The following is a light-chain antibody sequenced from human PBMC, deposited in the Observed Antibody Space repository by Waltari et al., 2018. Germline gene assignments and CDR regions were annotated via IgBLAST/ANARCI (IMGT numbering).Light chain of an antibody. CDR1: QNINFY. CDR3: QQSFRTPLT. J-gene: IGKJ4*01. CDR2: ETS. V-gene: IGKV1-39*01. Sequence: DIQMTQSPTSLSASVGDRVTITCRPSQNINFYLNWYQQRPGKAPTLLIYETSTLQTGVPSRFSGSGSGTDFTLTISSVQHEDFATYYCQQSFRTPLTFAGGTKVEIK.